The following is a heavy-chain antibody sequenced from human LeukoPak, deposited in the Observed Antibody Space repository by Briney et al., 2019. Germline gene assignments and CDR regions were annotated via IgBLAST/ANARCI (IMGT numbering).Heavy chain of an antibody. D-gene: IGHD5-18*01. CDR1: GFTFSSYA. J-gene: IGHJ4*02. CDR3: ARTHWIQLWYEIPTDY. V-gene: IGHV3-30-3*01. CDR2: ISYDGSNK. Sequence: GSLRLSCAASGFTFSSYAMHWVRQAPGKGLEWVAVISYDGSNKYYADSAKGRFTISRDNSKNTLYLQMNSLRAEDTAVYYCARTHWIQLWYEIPTDYWGQGTLVTVSS.